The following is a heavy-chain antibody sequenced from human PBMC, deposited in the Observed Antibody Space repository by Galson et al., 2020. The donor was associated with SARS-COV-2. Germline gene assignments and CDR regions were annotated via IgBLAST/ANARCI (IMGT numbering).Heavy chain of an antibody. CDR1: GYTFTSYG. CDR2: ISAYNGNT. V-gene: IGHV1-18*01. Sequence: ASVKVSCKASGYTFTSYGISWVRQAPGQGLEWMGWISAYNGNTNYAQKLQGRVTMTTDTSTSTAYMELRSLRSDDTAVYYCARRTIFGVVTHDAFDIWGQGTMVTVSS. CDR3: ARRTIFGVVTHDAFDI. D-gene: IGHD3-3*01. J-gene: IGHJ3*02.